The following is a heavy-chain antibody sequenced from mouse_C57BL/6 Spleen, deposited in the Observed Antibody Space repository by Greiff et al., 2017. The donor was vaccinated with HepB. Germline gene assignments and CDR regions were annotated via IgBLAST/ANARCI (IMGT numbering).Heavy chain of an antibody. D-gene: IGHD2-1*01. V-gene: IGHV1-22*01. Sequence: VQLQQSGPELVKPGASVKMSCKASGYTFTDYNMHWVKQSHGRSLEWIGYINPNNGGTSYNQKFKGKATLTVNKSSSTAYMELRSLTSEDSAVYYCARSIYYGNGDYWGQGTTLTVSS. CDR1: GYTFTDYN. J-gene: IGHJ2*01. CDR2: INPNNGGT. CDR3: ARSIYYGNGDY.